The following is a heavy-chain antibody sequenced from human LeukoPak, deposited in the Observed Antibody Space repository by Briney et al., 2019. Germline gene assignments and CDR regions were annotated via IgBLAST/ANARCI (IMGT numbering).Heavy chain of an antibody. Sequence: SETLSLTCTVSGDSITSYYWSWLRQSPGKRLEWIGYINYSGSTNYNPSLKNRVTISADTSKNQFSLKLSSVTAADTAVYFCARGVKVAGSYWGQGTLVTVSS. D-gene: IGHD2-15*01. CDR2: INYSGST. CDR1: GDSITSYY. CDR3: ARGVKVAGSY. V-gene: IGHV4-59*01. J-gene: IGHJ4*02.